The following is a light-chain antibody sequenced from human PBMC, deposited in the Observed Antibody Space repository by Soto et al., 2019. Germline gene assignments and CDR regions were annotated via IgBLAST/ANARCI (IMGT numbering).Light chain of an antibody. CDR3: SSYTNVSTRACV. CDR2: EVT. J-gene: IGLJ1*01. CDR1: SGDIGSYNR. V-gene: IGLV2-14*01. Sequence: QSALTQPASVSGSPGQSITISCTGTSGDIGSYNRVSWYQQHPGKAPKLIIYEVTDRPSGVSNRFSGSKSGNTASLTMSGLQAEDEAEYYCSSYTNVSTRACVFGTGTKLTV.